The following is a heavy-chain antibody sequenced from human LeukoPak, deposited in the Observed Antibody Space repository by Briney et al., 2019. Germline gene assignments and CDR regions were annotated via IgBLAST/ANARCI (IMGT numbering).Heavy chain of an antibody. CDR1: GGSISSYY. D-gene: IGHD3-10*01. CDR3: ARNSGSMVRGVDY. Sequence: PSETLSLTCTVSGGSISSYYWSWIRQHPGKGLEWIGYIYYSGSTYYNPSLKSRVTISVDTSKNQFSLKLSSVTAADTAVYYCARNSGSMVRGVDYWGQGTLVTVSS. J-gene: IGHJ4*02. V-gene: IGHV4-59*06. CDR2: IYYSGST.